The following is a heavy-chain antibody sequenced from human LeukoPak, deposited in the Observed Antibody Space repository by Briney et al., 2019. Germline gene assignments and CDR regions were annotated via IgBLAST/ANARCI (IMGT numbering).Heavy chain of an antibody. CDR3: ARGPRAYSSSPDFDY. CDR1: GLTFSSYS. J-gene: IGHJ4*02. Sequence: GGSLRLSCAASGLTFSSYSMNWVRQAPGKGLEWVSSISSSSSYIYYADSVKGRFTISRDNAKNSLYLQMNSLRAEDTAVYYCARGPRAYSSSPDFDYWGQGTLVTVSS. V-gene: IGHV3-21*01. CDR2: ISSSSSYI. D-gene: IGHD6-6*01.